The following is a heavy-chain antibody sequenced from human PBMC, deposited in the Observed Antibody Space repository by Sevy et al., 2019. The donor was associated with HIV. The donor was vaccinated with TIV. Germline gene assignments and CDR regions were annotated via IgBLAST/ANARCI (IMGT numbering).Heavy chain of an antibody. CDR1: GFTFSSYS. CDR2: ISSSSSTM. Sequence: GGSLRLSCAASGFTFSSYSMNWVRQAPGKGLEWVSYISSSSSTMYYADSVKGRFTISRDNAKNSLYLQMNSLRDEDTAVYYCAREIHGSGSYYRGWAFDIWGQGTMVTVSS. D-gene: IGHD3-10*01. J-gene: IGHJ3*02. CDR3: AREIHGSGSYYRGWAFDI. V-gene: IGHV3-48*02.